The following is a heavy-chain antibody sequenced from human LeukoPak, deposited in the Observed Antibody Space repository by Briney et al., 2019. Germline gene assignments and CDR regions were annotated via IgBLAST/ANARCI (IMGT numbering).Heavy chain of an antibody. D-gene: IGHD3-10*01. CDR1: GYSFTAYY. CDR3: ARGKRYYGSGRSFNYMDV. V-gene: IGHV1-2*02. Sequence: ASVTVSCKASGYSFTAYYIHWVRQAPGQGLEWMGWINPNSGGTNYAQKFQGRVTMTRDTSISTDYMEPSGLRSDDTAVYYCARGKRYYGSGRSFNYMDVWGKGTTVTVSS. J-gene: IGHJ6*03. CDR2: INPNSGGT.